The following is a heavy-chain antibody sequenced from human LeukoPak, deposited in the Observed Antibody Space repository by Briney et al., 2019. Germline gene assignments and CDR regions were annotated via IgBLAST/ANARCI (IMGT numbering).Heavy chain of an antibody. J-gene: IGHJ6*03. V-gene: IGHV4-39*07. CDR2: IYYSGST. Sequence: PSETLSLTCTVSGGSISSSSYYWGWIRQPPGKGLEWIGSIYYSGSTYYNPPLKSRVTISVDTSKNQFSLKLSSVTAADTAVYYCARETYYDFWSGYYRHYYYMDVWGKGTTVTVSS. D-gene: IGHD3-3*01. CDR1: GGSISSSSYY. CDR3: ARETYYDFWSGYYRHYYYMDV.